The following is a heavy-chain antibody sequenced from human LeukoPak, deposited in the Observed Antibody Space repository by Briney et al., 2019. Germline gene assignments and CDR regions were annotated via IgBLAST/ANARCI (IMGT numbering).Heavy chain of an antibody. D-gene: IGHD1-26*01. CDR1: GFTFSSYG. J-gene: IGHJ4*02. CDR3: AKDRSGSYDY. CDR2: ISYDGSNK. Sequence: GGSLRLSCAASGFTFSSYGMHWVRQAPGKGLEWVAVISYDGSNKYYADSVKGRFTISRDNSKNTLYLQMNSLRAGDTAVYYCAKDRSGSYDYWGQGTLVTVSS. V-gene: IGHV3-30*18.